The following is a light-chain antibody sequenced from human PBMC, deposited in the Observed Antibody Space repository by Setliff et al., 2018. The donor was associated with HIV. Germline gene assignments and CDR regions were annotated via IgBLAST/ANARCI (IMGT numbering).Light chain of an antibody. J-gene: IGLJ1*01. CDR3: CSNTGSNTYV. V-gene: IGLV2-23*01. CDR2: QAT. Sequence: QSALAQPASVSGSPGQSITISCTGTSGDVGRYNLVSWYQQYPGKAPKLMIYQATKRPSGVPNRFSGSKSGNTASLTISGLQAEDEADYYCCSNTGSNTYVFGSGTKVTVL. CDR1: SGDVGRYNL.